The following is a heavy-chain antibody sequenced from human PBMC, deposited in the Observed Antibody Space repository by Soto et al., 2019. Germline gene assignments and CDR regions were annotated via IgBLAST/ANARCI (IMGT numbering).Heavy chain of an antibody. CDR2: ISGSGVST. Sequence: EVQLLESGGGLVQPGGSLRLSCAASGFTFSSYAMSWVRQAPGKGLGWVSAISGSGVSTYYADSVKGRFTVSRDNSKNTLYLQMNSMRAADTAVYYCAKALGGAAYYGMAVWGQGTTVTVSS. CDR1: GFTFSSYA. V-gene: IGHV3-23*01. D-gene: IGHD3-10*01. J-gene: IGHJ6*02. CDR3: AKALGGAAYYGMAV.